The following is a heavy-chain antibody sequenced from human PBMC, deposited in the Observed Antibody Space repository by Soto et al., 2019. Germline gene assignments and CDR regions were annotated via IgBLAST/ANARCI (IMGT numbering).Heavy chain of an antibody. J-gene: IGHJ4*02. Sequence: GGSLRLSCSASGLTFSNYAMHWVRQAPGKGLEYVSAISGNGGGTYYADSVKGRFTISRDNSKNALDLQMSSLRAEDTAVYYCVKDQLFYYGSGSYFNYWGQGTLVTVSS. CDR2: ISGNGGGT. CDR3: VKDQLFYYGSGSYFNY. D-gene: IGHD3-10*01. CDR1: GLTFSNYA. V-gene: IGHV3-64D*06.